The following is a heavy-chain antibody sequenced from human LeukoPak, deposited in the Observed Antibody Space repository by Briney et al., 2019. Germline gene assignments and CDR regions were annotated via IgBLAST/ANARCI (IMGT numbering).Heavy chain of an antibody. D-gene: IGHD3-22*01. Sequence: GGSLRLSCAASGFTFSSYGMHWVRQAPGKGLEWVAVIWYDGSNKYYADSVKGRFTISRDNSKNTLYLQMNSLRAEDTAVYYCARDYYDSSGYPDYWGQGTLVTVSS. V-gene: IGHV3-33*01. J-gene: IGHJ4*02. CDR3: ARDYYDSSGYPDY. CDR2: IWYDGSNK. CDR1: GFTFSSYG.